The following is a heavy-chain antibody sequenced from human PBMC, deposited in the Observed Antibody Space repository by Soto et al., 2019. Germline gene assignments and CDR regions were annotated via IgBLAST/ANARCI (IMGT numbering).Heavy chain of an antibody. D-gene: IGHD1-1*01. Sequence: QVQLQQWGAGLLKPSGPLSPTCAVFVGSVTSVNYYWGWIRQPPGKGLEWIGEMSHSGGTHFNPSLKSRVTISVDTSKNQFSLKMSSVTAADTALYYCARVERGTATTVVDAFDIWGPGTMVTVSS. J-gene: IGHJ3*02. CDR1: VGSVTSVNYY. CDR2: MSHSGGT. V-gene: IGHV4-34*01. CDR3: ARVERGTATTVVDAFDI.